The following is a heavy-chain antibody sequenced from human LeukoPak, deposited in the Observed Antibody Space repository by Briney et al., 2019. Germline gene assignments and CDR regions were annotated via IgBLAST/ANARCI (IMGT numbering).Heavy chain of an antibody. CDR3: ARGGGIAAAADYFDY. J-gene: IGHJ4*02. D-gene: IGHD6-13*01. CDR1: GGSFSGYF. CDR2: INHSGST. Sequence: SETLSLTCAVYGGSFSGYFWTWIRQPPGKGLEWIGEINHSGSTNYNPSLKSRVTISVDTSKSQFSLKMNPVTAADTAVYYCARGGGIAAAADYFDYWGQGTLVTVSA. V-gene: IGHV4-34*01.